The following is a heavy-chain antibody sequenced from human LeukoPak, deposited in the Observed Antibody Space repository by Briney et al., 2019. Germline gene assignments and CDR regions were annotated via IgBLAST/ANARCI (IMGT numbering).Heavy chain of an antibody. D-gene: IGHD3-10*01. J-gene: IGHJ4*02. CDR1: DFSFITYA. CDR2: ISGGGDAT. V-gene: IGHV3-23*01. Sequence: GGSLRLSCAASDFSFITYAMSWVRQAPGKGLEWVSTISGGGDATYYADSVKGRFTISRDNAKNSLYLQMNSLRAEDTAVYYCARGYGSGSSHIDYWGQGTLVTVSS. CDR3: ARGYGSGSSHIDY.